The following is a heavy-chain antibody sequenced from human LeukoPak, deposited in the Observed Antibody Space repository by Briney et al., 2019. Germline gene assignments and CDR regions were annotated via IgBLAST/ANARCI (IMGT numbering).Heavy chain of an antibody. D-gene: IGHD3-22*01. V-gene: IGHV4-34*01. CDR3: ARGHDSSGYYFDY. CDR1: GGSFSGYY. CDR2: INHSGST. Sequence: SETLSLTCAVYGGSFSGYYWSWIRQPPGKGLEWIGEINHSGSTNYNPSLKSRVTISVATSKHQFSLKLSSVTAADTAVYYCARGHDSSGYYFDYWGQGTLVTVSS. J-gene: IGHJ4*02.